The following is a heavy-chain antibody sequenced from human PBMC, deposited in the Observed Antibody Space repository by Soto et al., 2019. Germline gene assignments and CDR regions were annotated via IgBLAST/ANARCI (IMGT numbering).Heavy chain of an antibody. V-gene: IGHV1-18*01. Sequence: QVQLVQSGAEVKKPGASVKVSCKASGYTFTSYGISWVRQAPGQGLEWMGWISAYNGNTNYAQKLQGRVTMTTDTSTSTAYMEQRSLRSDDTTGYYCARVDCRRSGGSCYPAIDYWGQGTLVTVSS. CDR3: ARVDCRRSGGSCYPAIDY. D-gene: IGHD2-15*01. J-gene: IGHJ4*02. CDR2: ISAYNGNT. CDR1: GYTFTSYG.